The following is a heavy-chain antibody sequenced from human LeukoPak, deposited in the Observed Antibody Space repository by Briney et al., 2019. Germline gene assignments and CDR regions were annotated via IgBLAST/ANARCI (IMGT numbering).Heavy chain of an antibody. CDR2: ISGSGGST. Sequence: GGSLRLSCAASGFTFSSYVMNWVRQAPGKGLEWVSGISGSGGSTYYADSVKGRFTISRDNSKNTLYLQLNSLRAEDTAVYYCARSYGDATFDYWGQGTLVTVSS. V-gene: IGHV3-23*01. CDR3: ARSYGDATFDY. J-gene: IGHJ4*02. D-gene: IGHD4-17*01. CDR1: GFTFSSYV.